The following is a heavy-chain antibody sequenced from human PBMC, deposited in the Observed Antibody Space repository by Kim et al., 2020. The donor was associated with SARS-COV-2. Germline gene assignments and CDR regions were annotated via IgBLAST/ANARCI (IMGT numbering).Heavy chain of an antibody. D-gene: IGHD2-21*01. CDR1: GFTFSSYG. V-gene: IGHV3-30*18. CDR2: ISYDGSNK. J-gene: IGHJ4*02. Sequence: GGSLRLSCAASGFTFSSYGMHWVRQAPGKGLEWVAVISYDGSNKYYADSVKGQFTISRDNSKNTLYLQMNSLRAEDTAVYYCAKDGVVVHRVFDYWGQGTLVTVSS. CDR3: AKDGVVVHRVFDY.